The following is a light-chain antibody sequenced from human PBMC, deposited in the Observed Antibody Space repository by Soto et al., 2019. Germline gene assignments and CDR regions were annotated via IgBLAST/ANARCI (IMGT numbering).Light chain of an antibody. V-gene: IGLV1-44*01. Sequence: QSVLTQPPSASGTPGQRVTISCSTSSSILGDNTVNWYQHVPGTAPKLLIYSYDQRPSGVPDRFSGSKSGTSASLAISGLQSEDEADYYCAAWDASLDGYVFGTGTKLTVL. J-gene: IGLJ1*01. CDR1: SSILGDNT. CDR2: SYD. CDR3: AAWDASLDGYV.